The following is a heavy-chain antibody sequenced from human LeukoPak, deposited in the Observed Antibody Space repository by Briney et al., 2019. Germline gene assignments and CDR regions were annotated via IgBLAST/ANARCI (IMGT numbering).Heavy chain of an antibody. CDR2: IYYSGST. CDR3: ARRLNWNYYMDV. Sequence: PSETLSLTCTVSGGSISSSNYYWGWIRQPPGKGLEWIGSIYYSGSTYYNPSLKSRVTISVDTSKNQFSLKLSSVTAADTAVYYCARRLNWNYYMDVWGKGTTVTVSS. J-gene: IGHJ6*03. V-gene: IGHV4-39*07. CDR1: GGSISSSNYY. D-gene: IGHD1-20*01.